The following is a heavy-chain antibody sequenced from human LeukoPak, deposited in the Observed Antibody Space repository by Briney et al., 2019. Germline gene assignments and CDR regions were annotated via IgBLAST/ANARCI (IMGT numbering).Heavy chain of an antibody. CDR2: ISYDGGNK. V-gene: IGHV3-30-3*01. CDR3: AREGVTTFDY. D-gene: IGHD1-14*01. J-gene: IGHJ4*02. CDR1: GFTFSSYA. Sequence: GGSLRLSCAASGFTFSSYAMHWVRQAPGKGLEWVAVISYDGGNKYYADSVKDRFTISRDNAKNSLYLQMNSLRAEDTAVYYCAREGVTTFDYWGQGTLVTVSS.